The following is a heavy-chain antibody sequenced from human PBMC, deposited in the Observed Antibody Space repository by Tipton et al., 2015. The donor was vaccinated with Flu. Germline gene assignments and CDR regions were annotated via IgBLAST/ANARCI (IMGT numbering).Heavy chain of an antibody. V-gene: IGHV4-4*07. Sequence: TLSLTCTVSDGSVSSFYWSWIRQPAGKGLEYIGRIYTSGSTNYNPSFKSRVSMSVDTSKTQFSLDLSSVTAADTAMYYCARGSGSGTHVMFDYWGQGTLVTVSS. CDR3: ARGSGSGTHVMFDY. J-gene: IGHJ4*02. D-gene: IGHD3-10*01. CDR2: IYTSGST. CDR1: DGSVSSFY.